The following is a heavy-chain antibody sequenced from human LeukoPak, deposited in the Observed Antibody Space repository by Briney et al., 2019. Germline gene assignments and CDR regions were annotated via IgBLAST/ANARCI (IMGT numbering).Heavy chain of an antibody. CDR2: ISSSSSYI. V-gene: IGHV3-21*01. CDR1: GFTFSSYS. J-gene: IGHJ6*03. CDR3: ARDPGTIFGEHYYYYYYMDV. D-gene: IGHD3-3*01. Sequence: KSGGSLRLSCAASGFTFSSYSMNWVRQAPGKGLEWVSSISSSSSYIYYADSVKGRFTIYRDNAKNSLYLQMNSLRAEDTAVYYCARDPGTIFGEHYYYYYYMDVWGKGTTVTVSS.